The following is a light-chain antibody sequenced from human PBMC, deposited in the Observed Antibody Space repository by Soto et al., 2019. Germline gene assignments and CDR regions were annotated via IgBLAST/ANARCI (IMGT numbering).Light chain of an antibody. J-gene: IGLJ2*01. CDR3: QSYDSSLGVV. V-gene: IGLV1-40*01. CDR2: GIS. Sequence: QSVLTQPPSVSGAPGQRVTISCTGSNSNIGAGYDVHWYQQLPGRAPKLLMNGISNWPAGVSDRFSGSKSGTSASLAITGLQTEDEADYYCQSYDSSLGVVFGGGTKLTVL. CDR1: NSNIGAGYD.